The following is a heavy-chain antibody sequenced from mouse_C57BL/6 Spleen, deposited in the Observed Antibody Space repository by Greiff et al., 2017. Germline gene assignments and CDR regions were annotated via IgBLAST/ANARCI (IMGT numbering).Heavy chain of an antibody. D-gene: IGHD2-5*01. CDR3: AREGYSNPFAY. Sequence: QVQLQQPGAELVKPGASVKLSCKASGYTFPTYGIHWVKQRPGQGLEWIGRFHPNSGSTNHNEKFKSKATLTVDKSSSAAYMQLSSLSSEDSAVYYCAREGYSNPFAYWGQGTLVTVSA. CDR2: FHPNSGST. V-gene: IGHV1-64*01. J-gene: IGHJ3*01. CDR1: GYTFPTYG.